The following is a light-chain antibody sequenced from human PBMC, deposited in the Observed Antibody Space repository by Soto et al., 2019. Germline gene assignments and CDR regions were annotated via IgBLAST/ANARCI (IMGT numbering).Light chain of an antibody. CDR2: AVS. V-gene: IGKV1-6*01. CDR3: QQYNNWPRT. CDR1: QAIRND. Sequence: AIQMTQSPSSLSASVGDRVTITCRASQAIRNDLAWYQQKPGKAPKLLIFAVSHLQSGVPSRFSGTGSGTDFTLTISSLQSEDFAVYYCQQYNNWPRTFGQGTKVDIK. J-gene: IGKJ1*01.